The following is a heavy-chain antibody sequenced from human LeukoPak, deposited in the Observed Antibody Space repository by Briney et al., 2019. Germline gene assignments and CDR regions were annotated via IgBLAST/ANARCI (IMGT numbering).Heavy chain of an antibody. V-gene: IGHV1-2*02. Sequence: SVKVSCKASVYTFTGYYMHWVRQAPAQGLEWMAWINPNSGGTNYAQKFQGRVTMTRDTSISTAYMELSRLRSDDTAVYYCARATFWELLHWGQGTLVTVSS. CDR1: VYTFTGYY. D-gene: IGHD1-26*01. CDR2: INPNSGGT. J-gene: IGHJ4*02. CDR3: ARATFWELLH.